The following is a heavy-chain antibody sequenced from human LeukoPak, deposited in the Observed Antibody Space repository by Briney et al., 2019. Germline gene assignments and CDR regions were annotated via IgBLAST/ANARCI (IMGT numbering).Heavy chain of an antibody. J-gene: IGHJ4*02. CDR3: ARDRYGDGFAHFDY. D-gene: IGHD5-24*01. CDR1: GYTFTAYA. Sequence: GASVKVSCKASGYTFTAYAMHWVRQAPGQGLEWMGWITPSDGANCAQKFQGRVTMTRDTSMSTAYMDLNRLTSDDTAVYFCARDRYGDGFAHFDYWGQGTLVTVSS. V-gene: IGHV1-2*02. CDR2: ITPSDGA.